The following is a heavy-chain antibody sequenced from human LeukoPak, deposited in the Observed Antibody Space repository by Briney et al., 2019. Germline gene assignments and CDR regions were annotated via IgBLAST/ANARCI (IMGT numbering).Heavy chain of an antibody. CDR3: ARHRGQYNAHDAFDI. V-gene: IGHV4-59*08. CDR1: GGSVSGHY. CDR2: ILYSGST. J-gene: IGHJ3*02. Sequence: SETLSLTCTVSGGSVSGHYWSWIRQTPGKGLGWFGYILYSGSTRYNPSLGSRVTISVDTSKDLFSLKLTSVTAADTALYYCARHRGQYNAHDAFDIWGQGTLVAVSS. D-gene: IGHD1-14*01.